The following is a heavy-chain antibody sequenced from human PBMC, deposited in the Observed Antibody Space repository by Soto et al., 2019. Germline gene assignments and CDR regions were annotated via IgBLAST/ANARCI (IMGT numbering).Heavy chain of an antibody. J-gene: IGHJ4*02. V-gene: IGHV5-51*01. Sequence: GESLSISCRCSGSTFSNFWIAWVRHLPGKGLEWMGIIYPGDHETRYSPSFHGKVTISADKSINTAYLQWSSLEASDSAFYYCARSPRSSPYFDYWGQGALVTVSS. CDR2: IYPGDHET. CDR1: GSTFSNFW. D-gene: IGHD6-13*01. CDR3: ARSPRSSPYFDY.